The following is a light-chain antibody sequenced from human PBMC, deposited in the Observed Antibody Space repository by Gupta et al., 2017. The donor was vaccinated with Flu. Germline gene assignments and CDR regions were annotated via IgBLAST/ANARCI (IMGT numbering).Light chain of an antibody. CDR2: NDS. Sequence: PGQTARITCGGNNIGSKSVHWYQRKAGQAPVLVVYNDSNRPSGIPGRFSGSNSGNTATLTISRVEAGDEADYYCQVWDSSSDVVFGGGTKVTVL. CDR3: QVWDSSSDVV. J-gene: IGLJ2*01. V-gene: IGLV3-21*02. CDR1: NIGSKS.